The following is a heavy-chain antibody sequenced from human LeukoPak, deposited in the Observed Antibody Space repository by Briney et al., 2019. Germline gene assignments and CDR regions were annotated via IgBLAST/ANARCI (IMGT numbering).Heavy chain of an antibody. V-gene: IGHV3-30-3*01. D-gene: IGHD3-22*01. CDR1: GFTFSTYW. CDR3: ARAAGSGYYNDFFDF. J-gene: IGHJ4*02. CDR2: ISYDGSDK. Sequence: SGGSLRLSCSASGFTFSTYWMSWVRQAPGKGLEWVAVISYDGSDKYYADSVKGRFTISRDNSKNTLYLQMNSLRAEDTAVYYCARAAGSGYYNDFFDFWGQGTLVTVSS.